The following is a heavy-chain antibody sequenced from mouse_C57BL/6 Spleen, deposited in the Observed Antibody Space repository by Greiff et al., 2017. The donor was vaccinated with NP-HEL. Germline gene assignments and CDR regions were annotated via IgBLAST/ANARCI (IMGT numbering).Heavy chain of an antibody. J-gene: IGHJ2*01. CDR3: ARESNYGSKYFDY. CDR1: GYAFSSSW. CDR2: IYPGDGDT. Sequence: QVQLQQSGPELVKPGASVKISCKASGYAFSSSWMNWVKQRPGKGLEWIGRIYPGDGDTNYNGKFKGKATLTADKSSSTAYMQLSSLTSEDSAVYFCARESNYGSKYFDYWGQGTTLTVSS. D-gene: IGHD1-1*01. V-gene: IGHV1-82*01.